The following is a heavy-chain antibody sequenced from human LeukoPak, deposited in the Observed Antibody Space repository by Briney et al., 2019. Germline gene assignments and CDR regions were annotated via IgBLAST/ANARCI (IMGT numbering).Heavy chain of an antibody. D-gene: IGHD2-15*01. V-gene: IGHV5-51*01. J-gene: IGHJ4*02. Sequence: GESLKISCKGSGYSFTTYWIAWVRQMPGKGLEWMGIIYPGDSDTRYSPSFQGQFTISADKSISTAYLQWSSLKASDTAMYYCAGTGAATAVDSSGQGTLVTVAS. CDR1: GYSFTTYW. CDR3: AGTGAATAVDS. CDR2: IYPGDSDT.